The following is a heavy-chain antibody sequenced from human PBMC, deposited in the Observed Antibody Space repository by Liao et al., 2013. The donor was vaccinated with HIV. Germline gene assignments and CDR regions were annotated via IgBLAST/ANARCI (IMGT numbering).Heavy chain of an antibody. CDR1: GGSISSGSYY. CDR3: ARGVGLFPQRGAFDI. J-gene: IGHJ3*02. CDR2: IYTGGST. V-gene: IGHV4-61*02. Sequence: QVQLQESGPGLVKPSETLSLTCTVSGGSISSGSYYWSWIRQPAGKGLEWIGRIYTGGSTNYNPSLKSRVTISVDTSKNQFSLKLSSVTAADTAVYYCARGVGLFPQRGAFDIWGQGTMVTVSS. D-gene: IGHD3-22*01.